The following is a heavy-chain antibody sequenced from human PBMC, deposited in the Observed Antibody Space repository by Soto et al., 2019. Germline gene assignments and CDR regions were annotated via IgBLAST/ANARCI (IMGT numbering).Heavy chain of an antibody. CDR1: GFSLSTSGVG. J-gene: IGHJ4*02. CDR3: ARSRNGGNPSF. Sequence: QITLKESGPPLVKPTQTLTLTCTFSGFSLSTSGVGVGWIRQPPGKALEWLALIYWDDDKRYRPSVKSRVTITKDTSRNQVVLTMTNMDPVDTATYYCARSRNGGNPSFWCQGTLVTVSS. D-gene: IGHD2-15*01. V-gene: IGHV2-5*02. CDR2: IYWDDDK.